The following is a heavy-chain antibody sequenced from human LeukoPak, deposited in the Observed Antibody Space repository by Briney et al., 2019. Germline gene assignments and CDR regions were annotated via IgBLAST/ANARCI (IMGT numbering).Heavy chain of an antibody. V-gene: IGHV1-8*01. Sequence: ASVKVSCKASGYTFTSYDINWVRQATGQGLEWMGWMNPNSGNTGYAQKFQGRVTMTRNTSISTAYMELSGLRSEDTAVYYCARVQGRPYYYGMDVWGQGTTVTVSS. J-gene: IGHJ6*02. CDR1: GYTFTSYD. CDR2: MNPNSGNT. CDR3: ARVQGRPYYYGMDV.